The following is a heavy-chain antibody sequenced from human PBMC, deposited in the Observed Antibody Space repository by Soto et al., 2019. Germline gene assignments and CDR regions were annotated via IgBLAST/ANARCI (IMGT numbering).Heavy chain of an antibody. D-gene: IGHD3-10*01. CDR1: GFTFSSYA. J-gene: IGHJ5*02. CDR3: ARGGLRLLWFGELFRNWFDP. V-gene: IGHV3-30-3*01. Sequence: PGGSLRLSCAASGFTFSSYAMHWVRQAPGKGLEWVAVISYDGSNKYYADSVKGRFTISRDNSKNTLYLQMNSLRAEDTAVYYCARGGLRLLWFGELFRNWFDPWGQGTLVTVSS. CDR2: ISYDGSNK.